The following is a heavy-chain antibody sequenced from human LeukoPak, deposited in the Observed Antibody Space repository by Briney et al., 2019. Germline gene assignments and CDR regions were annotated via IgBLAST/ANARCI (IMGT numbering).Heavy chain of an antibody. CDR2: ISAYNGNT. V-gene: IGHV1-18*01. D-gene: IGHD2-2*01. Sequence: ASVKVSCKASGYTFTSYGISWVRQAPGQGLEWMGWISAYNGNTNYAQKLQGRVTTTTDTSTSTAYMELRSLRSDDTAVYYCARWYQLRYYYYYYGMDVWGQGTTVTVSS. J-gene: IGHJ6*02. CDR3: ARWYQLRYYYYYYGMDV. CDR1: GYTFTSYG.